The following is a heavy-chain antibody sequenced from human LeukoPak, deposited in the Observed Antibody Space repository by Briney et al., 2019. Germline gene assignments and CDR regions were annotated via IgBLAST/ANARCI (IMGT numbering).Heavy chain of an antibody. CDR3: ARIWAEFQLVSDF. CDR1: GYTFNSYL. CDR2: ISGHNGHT. V-gene: IGHV1-18*01. D-gene: IGHD3-10*01. J-gene: IGHJ4*02. Sequence: ASVKVSCKASGYTFNSYLISWVRQVPGQGLEWMGWISGHNGHTDYAQKFKDRVTLTTDTSTSTAYMELRSLTSDDTAVYFCARIWAEFQLVSDFWSQGTLVTVSP.